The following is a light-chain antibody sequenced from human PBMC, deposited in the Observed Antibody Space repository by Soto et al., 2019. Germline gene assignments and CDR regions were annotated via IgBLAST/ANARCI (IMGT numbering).Light chain of an antibody. Sequence: QSALTQPASVSGSPGQSITISCTGTSSDVGGYNYVSWYQQHPGKAPKLMIYEVSNRPSGVSNRFSGSKSGNTASLTISWLQAEDEADYSCSSYTSSSTVVFGGGTKLTVL. CDR1: SSDVGGYNY. CDR3: SSYTSSSTVV. CDR2: EVS. V-gene: IGLV2-14*01. J-gene: IGLJ2*01.